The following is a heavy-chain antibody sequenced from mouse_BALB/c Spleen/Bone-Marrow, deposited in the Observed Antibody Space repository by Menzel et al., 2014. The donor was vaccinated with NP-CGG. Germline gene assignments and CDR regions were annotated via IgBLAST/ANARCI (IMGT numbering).Heavy chain of an antibody. CDR3: ARGGDDFSLDY. D-gene: IGHD2-4*01. V-gene: IGHV1-69*01. CDR2: IDTSDSYT. J-gene: IGHJ4*01. Sequence: VQLQQSGTELVMPGASVKMSCKASGYAFTDRWIHWVKQRPGQGLEWIGAIDTSDSYTNYNQKFKGKATLIVDESPSTAYIHLSSLTSEDSAVYYCARGGDDFSLDYWGQRTSVTVSS. CDR1: GYAFTDRW.